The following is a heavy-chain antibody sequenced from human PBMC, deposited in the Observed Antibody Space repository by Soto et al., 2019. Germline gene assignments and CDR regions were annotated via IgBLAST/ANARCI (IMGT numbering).Heavy chain of an antibody. J-gene: IGHJ4*02. CDR3: AKGGGTTLPLDS. D-gene: IGHD1-7*01. V-gene: IGHV3-33*06. CDR2: IWYDGSDK. CDR1: GFTFSSYG. Sequence: QVQLVESGGGVVQPGRSLRLSCAASGFTFSSYGMHWVRQAPGKGLEWVAVIWYDGSDKFYADSVKGRFTISRDNSKNTLYLQMHSLTAEETAVYYCAKGGGTTLPLDSWGQGTLVTVSS.